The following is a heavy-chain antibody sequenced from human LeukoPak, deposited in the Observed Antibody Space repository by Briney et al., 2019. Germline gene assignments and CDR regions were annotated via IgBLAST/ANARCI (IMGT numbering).Heavy chain of an antibody. J-gene: IGHJ4*02. V-gene: IGHV6-1*01. D-gene: IGHD1-26*01. CDR1: GDSVSSSSAA. Sequence: SQTLSLTCAISGDSVSSSSAAWNWIRQSPSRGLEWLGRTYYRSKWYSDYAVSVKSRMTINPDTSKNQLSLQLNSVTPEDTAVYYCAGGGELPFDYWGQGTLVTVSS. CDR2: TYYRSKWYS. CDR3: AGGGELPFDY.